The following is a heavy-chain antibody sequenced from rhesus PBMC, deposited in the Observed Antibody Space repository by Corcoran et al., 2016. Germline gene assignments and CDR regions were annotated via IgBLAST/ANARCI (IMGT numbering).Heavy chain of an antibody. D-gene: IGHD2-33*01. J-gene: IGHJ5-1*01. CDR3: ARRGDRFDV. Sequence: QLQLQESGPGLVKPTETLSLTCVVSGNSISSTYWSWIRQAQGKGLEWIGYIGGNSGSTSYNPSLKSRVSLSVDTSKNQLSLKLSSVTAADTAVYYCARRGDRFDVWGPGVLVTVSS. V-gene: IGHV4-169*01. CDR1: GNSISSTY. CDR2: IGGNSGST.